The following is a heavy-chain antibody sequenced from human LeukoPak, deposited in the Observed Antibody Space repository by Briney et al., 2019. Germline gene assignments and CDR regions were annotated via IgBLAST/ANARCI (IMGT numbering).Heavy chain of an antibody. CDR1: RFTFSSYW. CDR3: AREGGYGGVFDY. J-gene: IGHJ4*02. D-gene: IGHD5-12*01. V-gene: IGHV3-7*05. CDR2: IKQDGSEK. Sequence: GGSLRLSCAASRFTFSSYWMTWVRQAPGKGLEWVANIKQDGSEKYYVGSVKGRFTISRDNTKNLLYLQMSSLRAEDTAVYYCAREGGYGGVFDYWGQGTLVTVSS.